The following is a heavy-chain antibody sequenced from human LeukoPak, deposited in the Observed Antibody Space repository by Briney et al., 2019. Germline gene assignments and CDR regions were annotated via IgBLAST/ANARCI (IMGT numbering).Heavy chain of an antibody. D-gene: IGHD2-2*01. CDR1: GYTFTSYY. CDR2: INPSGGST. V-gene: IGHV1-46*01. CDR3: ARAFGYCSSTSCFRDWFDP. Sequence: TSVKVSCKASGYTFTSYYMHWVRQAPGQGLEWMGIINPSGGSTSYAQKFQGRVTMTRDTSTGTVYMELSSLRSEDTAVYYCARAFGYCSSTSCFRDWFDPWGQGTLVTVSS. J-gene: IGHJ5*02.